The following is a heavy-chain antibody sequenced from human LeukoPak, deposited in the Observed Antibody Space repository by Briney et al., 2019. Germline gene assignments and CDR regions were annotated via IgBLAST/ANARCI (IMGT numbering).Heavy chain of an antibody. CDR1: GGTLNSYA. V-gene: IGHV1-69*05. J-gene: IGHJ6*03. CDR2: IMPLFGTA. CDR3: ASGSLGDGYGVGDYYQYMDV. D-gene: IGHD5-24*01. Sequence: SVKVSCKASGGTLNSYAISWVRQAPGQGLEWMGGIMPLFGTANYAQEFQGRVTFTTDESASTAYMEASSLRSEDTAVYYCASGSLGDGYGVGDYYQYMDVWGKGTTVTVSS.